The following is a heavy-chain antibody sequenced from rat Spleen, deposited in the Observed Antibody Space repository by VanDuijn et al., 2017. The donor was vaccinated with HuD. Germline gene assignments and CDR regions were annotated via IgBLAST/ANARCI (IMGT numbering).Heavy chain of an antibody. CDR1: GFNFNDYW. CDR2: INKDSKTI. D-gene: IGHD1-11*01. V-gene: IGHV4-2*01. CDR3: GRAATEGLDY. J-gene: IGHJ2*01. Sequence: EVKLVESGGGLVQPGRSLKLSCAASGFNFNDYWMGWVRQAPGKGLEWIGEINKDSKTIKYNPSLKDKFTISRDNAQNTLYLQMNKLGSEDTAIYYCGRAATEGLDYWGQGVMVTVSS.